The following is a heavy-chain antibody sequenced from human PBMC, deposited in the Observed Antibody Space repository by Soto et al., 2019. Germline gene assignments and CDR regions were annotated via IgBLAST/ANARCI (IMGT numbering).Heavy chain of an antibody. CDR3: ARGGYFDSSNYLAY. J-gene: IGHJ4*02. CDR1: VYTFNRYG. D-gene: IGHD3-22*01. V-gene: IGHV1-3*01. CDR2: INPGNGNT. Sequence: AAVKVPYKYSVYTFNRYGSCCVRPAPGRGLEWMGWINPGNGNTKYSQQFQGRVIIDRDTSASTAYMELSSLRSEDTAVYYCARGGYFDSSNYLAYWGLGTRV.